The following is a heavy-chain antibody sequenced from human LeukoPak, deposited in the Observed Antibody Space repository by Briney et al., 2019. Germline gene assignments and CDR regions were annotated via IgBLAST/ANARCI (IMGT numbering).Heavy chain of an antibody. CDR2: IYYSGTT. Sequence: SETLSLTCTVSGGSISSYYWSWIRQPPGKGLEWIGYIYYSGTTNYNPSLKSRVTISVDTSKNQFSLKLSSVTAADTAVYYCARGPPGGQFDPWGQGTLVTVSS. J-gene: IGHJ5*02. CDR1: GGSISSYY. D-gene: IGHD3-10*01. CDR3: ARGPPGGQFDP. V-gene: IGHV4-59*01.